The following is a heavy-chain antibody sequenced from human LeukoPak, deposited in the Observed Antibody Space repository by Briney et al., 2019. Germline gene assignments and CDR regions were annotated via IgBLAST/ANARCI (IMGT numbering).Heavy chain of an antibody. CDR2: IYYSGST. CDR3: ARMGVIAVAGTPHFDY. V-gene: IGHV4-59*08. CDR1: GGSISSYY. J-gene: IGHJ4*02. Sequence: SETLSLTCTVSGGSISSYYWSWIRQPPGKGLEWIGYIYYSGSTNYNPSLKSRVTISVVTSKNQFSLKLSSVTAADTAVYYCARMGVIAVAGTPHFDYWGQGTLVTVSS. D-gene: IGHD6-19*01.